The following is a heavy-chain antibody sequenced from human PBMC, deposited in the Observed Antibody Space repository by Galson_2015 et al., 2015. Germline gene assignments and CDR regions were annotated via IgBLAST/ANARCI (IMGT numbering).Heavy chain of an antibody. J-gene: IGHJ6*02. Sequence: SLRLSCAASGFTFSSYGMHWVRQAPGKGLEWVAVISYDGSNKYYADSVKGRFTISRDNSKNTLYLQMNSLRAEDTAVYYCAKDLLRFLEGYYYYGMDVWGQGTTVTVPS. CDR2: ISYDGSNK. V-gene: IGHV3-30*18. CDR1: GFTFSSYG. D-gene: IGHD3-3*01. CDR3: AKDLLRFLEGYYYYGMDV.